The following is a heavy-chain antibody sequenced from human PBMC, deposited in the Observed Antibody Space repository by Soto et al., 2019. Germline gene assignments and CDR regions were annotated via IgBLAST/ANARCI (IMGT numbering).Heavy chain of an antibody. D-gene: IGHD6-19*01. CDR1: GYSFTSYW. J-gene: IGHJ6*02. CDR2: IYPGDSDT. Sequence: GESLKISCKGSGYSFTSYWIVWVRQMPGKGLEWMGIIYPGDSDTRYSPSFQGQVTISADKSISTAYLQMNSLRAEDTAVYYCARDPPGEMQQWLRGMDVWGQGTTVTVSS. CDR3: ARDPPGEMQQWLRGMDV. V-gene: IGHV5-51*01.